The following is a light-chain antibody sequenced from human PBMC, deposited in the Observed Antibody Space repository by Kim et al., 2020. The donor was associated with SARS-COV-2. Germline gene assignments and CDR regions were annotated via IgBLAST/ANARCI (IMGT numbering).Light chain of an antibody. CDR2: GNN. CDR1: SSNIGAGSD. V-gene: IGLV1-40*01. CDR3: QSYDNSLSVWV. J-gene: IGLJ3*02. Sequence: QSVRTQPPSVSGAPGQRVTISCTGSSSNIGAGSDVHWYQQLPGTAPRLLIFGNNNRPSGVPDRFSGSKSGTSASLAITGLQAEDESAYYCQSYDNSLSVWVFGGGTQLTVL.